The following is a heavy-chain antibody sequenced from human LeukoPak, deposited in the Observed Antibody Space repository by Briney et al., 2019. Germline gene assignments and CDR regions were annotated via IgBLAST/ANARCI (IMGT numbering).Heavy chain of an antibody. CDR2: ISGSGGST. J-gene: IGHJ4*02. D-gene: IGHD1-26*01. Sequence: PGGSLRLSCAASGFTFSSYAMNWVRQAPGKGLEWVSTISGSGGSTDYADSVKGRFTISRDNSKNTLYLQMNSLRAEDTAVYYCANGGRGEGYWGQGTLVTVSS. CDR1: GFTFSSYA. V-gene: IGHV3-23*01. CDR3: ANGGRGEGY.